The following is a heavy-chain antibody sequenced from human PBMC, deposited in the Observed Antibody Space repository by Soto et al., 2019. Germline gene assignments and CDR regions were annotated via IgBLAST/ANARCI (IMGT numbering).Heavy chain of an antibody. CDR3: AKSGGFRGSYHFIY. V-gene: IGHV3-23*01. D-gene: IGHD1-26*01. CDR1: GFTFSAYA. Sequence: EEQLLESGGGLVQPGGSLRLSCAASGFTFSAYAMTWVRQAPGGGLEWVSSLSPNGETTYYADSVTGRFTVSRDNSRDSLYLQMDRLSAEDTAIYFCAKSGGFRGSYHFIYWGQGTLVTVSS. CDR2: LSPNGETT. J-gene: IGHJ4*02.